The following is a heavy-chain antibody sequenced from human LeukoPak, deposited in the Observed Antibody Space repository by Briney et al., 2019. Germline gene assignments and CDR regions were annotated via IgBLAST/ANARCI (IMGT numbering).Heavy chain of an antibody. J-gene: IGHJ6*02. CDR1: GFTLSDYY. CDR3: AKGQGRYYYYGLDV. V-gene: IGHV3-23*01. Sequence: GGSLRLSCAVSGFTLSDYYMDWVRQAPGKGPEWVSAISESGGSAFYADAVKGRFAISRDNSKNTLHLQMNSLRAEDTAVYHCAKGQGRYYYYGLDVWGQGTTVTVSS. CDR2: ISESGGSA.